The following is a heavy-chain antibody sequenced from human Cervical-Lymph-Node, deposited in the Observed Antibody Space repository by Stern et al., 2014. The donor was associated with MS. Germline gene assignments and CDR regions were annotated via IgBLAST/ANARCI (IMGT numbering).Heavy chain of an antibody. CDR3: ARASTTANNYYDGVDV. V-gene: IGHV1-2*04. Sequence: MQLVQSGAEVKNPGASVKVSCKASGYTFTDYYMQWMRQAPGQGLEWMGWINPNNGRTTSAQKFQGWVTMTRDTSTSTAYMELSRLRSDDTAIYYCARASTTANNYYDGVDVWGQGTTVTVTS. CDR1: GYTFTDYY. D-gene: IGHD1-1*01. J-gene: IGHJ6*02. CDR2: INPNNGRT.